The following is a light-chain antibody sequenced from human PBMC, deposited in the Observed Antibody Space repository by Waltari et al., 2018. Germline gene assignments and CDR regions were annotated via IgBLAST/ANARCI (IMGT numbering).Light chain of an antibody. J-gene: IGKJ2*01. Sequence: DIQMTQSPSSLSASVGDRVTITCRASQDISSWLAWYQQKPGKAPNLLIYKTSNLQSGVPSRFSCSGSGTDFTLPISSLQPEDFATYYGQQYHSSPVNFGQGTKLEI. V-gene: IGKV1-12*01. CDR1: QDISSW. CDR2: KTS. CDR3: QQYHSSPVN.